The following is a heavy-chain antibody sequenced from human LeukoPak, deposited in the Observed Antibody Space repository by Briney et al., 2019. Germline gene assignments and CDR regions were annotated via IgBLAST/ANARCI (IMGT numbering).Heavy chain of an antibody. J-gene: IGHJ4*02. Sequence: ASVKVSCKVSRYTLTELSMHWVRQAPGKGLEWMGGFDPEDGETIYAQKFQGRVTMTEDTSTDTAYMELSSLRSEDTAVYYCATSPIQYYDILTGYYWGQGTLVTVSS. D-gene: IGHD3-9*01. V-gene: IGHV1-24*01. CDR3: ATSPIQYYDILTGYY. CDR2: FDPEDGET. CDR1: RYTLTELS.